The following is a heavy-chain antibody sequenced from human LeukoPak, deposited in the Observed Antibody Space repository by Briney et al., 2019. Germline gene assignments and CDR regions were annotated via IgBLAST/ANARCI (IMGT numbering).Heavy chain of an antibody. V-gene: IGHV4-59*01. CDR2: IYYSGST. CDR3: ARGASRGALDY. CDR1: GDSISSYY. D-gene: IGHD1-26*01. J-gene: IGHJ4*02. Sequence: SETLSLTCTVSGDSISSYYWSWIRQPPGKGLEWIGYIYYSGSTNYNPSLKSRVTISVDTSKNQFSLKLSSVTAADTAVYYCARGASRGALDYWGQGTLVTVSS.